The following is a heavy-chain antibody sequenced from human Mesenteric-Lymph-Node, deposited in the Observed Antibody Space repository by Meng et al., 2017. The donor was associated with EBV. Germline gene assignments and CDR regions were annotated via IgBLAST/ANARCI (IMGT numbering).Heavy chain of an antibody. CDR3: AREQDSSGFSFDY. CDR1: RSNFTRNV. J-gene: IGHJ4*02. Sequence: SVDEEQKPGPPLAVSFKATRSNFTRNVMHRVPQAPGQGLEWMGTIEPSGSCKADAQKFQGRVSMARDTSTSTDQMKLRSLSEEATAVYYCAREQDSSGFSFDYWGQGTLVTVSS. D-gene: IGHD3-22*01. V-gene: IGHV1-46*01. CDR2: IEPSGSCK.